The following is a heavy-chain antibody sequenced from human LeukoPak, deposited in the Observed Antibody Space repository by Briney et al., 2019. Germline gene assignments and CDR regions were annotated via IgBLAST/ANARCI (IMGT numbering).Heavy chain of an antibody. D-gene: IGHD6-25*01. Sequence: SETLSLTCTVAGGSISSYYWSWIRQPAGKGLEWIGRIDNSGSTNYNPSLKSRVTISVDKSKNQFSLKVSSVTAADTAVYYCARVAPSGYYYMDVWGKGTTVTVSS. V-gene: IGHV4-4*07. CDR3: ARVAPSGYYYMDV. J-gene: IGHJ6*03. CDR2: IDNSGST. CDR1: GGSISSYY.